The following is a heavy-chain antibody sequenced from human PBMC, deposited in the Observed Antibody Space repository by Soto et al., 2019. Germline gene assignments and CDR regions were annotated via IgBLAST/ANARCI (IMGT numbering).Heavy chain of an antibody. CDR3: AKARCSTTNCYVPDY. CDR1: GFTFSTYT. CDR2: ISGSGASP. Sequence: PGGSLRLSCAASGFTFSTYTMSWVHRAPGKGLEWVSAISGSGASPSYADSVQGRFTISRDNPKRTLYLQMNNLRAEDTAVYYCAKARCSTTNCYVPDYWGQGTLVTVSS. J-gene: IGHJ4*02. V-gene: IGHV3-23*01. D-gene: IGHD2-2*01.